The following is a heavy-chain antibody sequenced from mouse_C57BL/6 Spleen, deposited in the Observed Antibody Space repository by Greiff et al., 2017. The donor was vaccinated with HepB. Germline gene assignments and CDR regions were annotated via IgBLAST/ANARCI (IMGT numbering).Heavy chain of an antibody. CDR2: IDPENGDT. CDR3: TTLYGSSRGSLIAY. CDR1: GFNIKDDY. V-gene: IGHV14-4*01. Sequence: VQLKQSGAELVRPGASVKLSCTASGFNIKDDYMHWVKQRPEQGLEWIGWIDPENGDTEYASKFQGKATITADTSSNTAYLQLSSLTSEDTAVYYCTTLYGSSRGSLIAYWGQGTLVTVSA. D-gene: IGHD1-1*01. J-gene: IGHJ3*01.